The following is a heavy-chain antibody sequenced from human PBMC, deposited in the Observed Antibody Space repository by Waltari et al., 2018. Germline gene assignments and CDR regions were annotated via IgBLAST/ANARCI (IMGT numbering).Heavy chain of an antibody. CDR3: ARARDEETAMVYFDR. CDR2: IDAAGRT. CDR1: GFTVSGNH. V-gene: IGHV3-66*02. D-gene: IGHD5-18*01. Sequence: EVQLVESGGGLVHPGGSLRLPCASSGFTVSGNHMSWVRQAPGKGLEGVLLIDAAGRTYDPDSVGGRFTISRDNSKNTVHLQMNSLRVEDTAIYYCARARDEETAMVYFDRWGQGTLVSVSS. J-gene: IGHJ4*02.